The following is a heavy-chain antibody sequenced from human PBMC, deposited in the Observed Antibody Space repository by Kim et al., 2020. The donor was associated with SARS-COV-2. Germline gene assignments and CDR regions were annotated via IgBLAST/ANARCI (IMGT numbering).Heavy chain of an antibody. V-gene: IGHV3-13*04. CDR1: GFTFGGHY. CDR2: IGTSGVT. D-gene: IGHD3-10*01. Sequence: GGSLRLSCAASGFTFGGHYMHWVRQVTGKGLEWVAGIGTSGVTFYAASVQGRFIISRENGENSLFLQMDSVKVGDTAPYHCTRGMHLWLGVDVWGRGTRVRVS. J-gene: IGHJ6*03. CDR3: TRGMHLWLGVDV.